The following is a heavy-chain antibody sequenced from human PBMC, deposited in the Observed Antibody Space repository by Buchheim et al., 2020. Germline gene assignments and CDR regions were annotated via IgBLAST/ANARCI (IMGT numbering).Heavy chain of an antibody. D-gene: IGHD3-22*01. CDR3: ARGGLLTVVIIGQNWFDP. CDR2: INHSGRT. J-gene: IGHJ5*02. CDR1: GGSFSGYY. V-gene: IGHV4-34*01. Sequence: QVQLQQWGAGLLKPSETLSLTCAVYGGSFSGYYWSWIRQPPGKGLEWIGEINHSGRTNYNPSLKSRVTISVDTSKKQFSLKLSSVTAADTAVYYCARGGLLTVVIIGQNWFDPWGQGTL.